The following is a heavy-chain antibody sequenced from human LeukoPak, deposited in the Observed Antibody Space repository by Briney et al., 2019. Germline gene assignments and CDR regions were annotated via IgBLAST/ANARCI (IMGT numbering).Heavy chain of an antibody. D-gene: IGHD4-17*01. CDR3: ATDLNTVTFDY. CDR1: GYTFTSYD. V-gene: IGHV1-8*03. J-gene: IGHJ4*02. Sequence: GASVKVSCKASGYTFTSYDINWVRQATGQGLEWMGWMNPNSGNTGYAQKFQGRVTITRNTSISTAYMELSSLRSEDTAVYYCATDLNTVTFDYWGQGTLITVSS. CDR2: MNPNSGNT.